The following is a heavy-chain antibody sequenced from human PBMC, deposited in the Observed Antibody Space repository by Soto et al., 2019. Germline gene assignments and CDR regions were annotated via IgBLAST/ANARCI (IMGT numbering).Heavy chain of an antibody. D-gene: IGHD2-8*01. CDR2: IHYSGTT. CDR1: GTPISSYY. V-gene: IGHV4-59*01. Sequence: SETLSLTCTVSGTPISSYYWSWVRQPPGKGLEWIANIHYSGTTNYNPSLASRVTLSVDTSKNQFSLKMTSVTAADRAMYFCARYNSYAIDYWGRGTLVTVSS. CDR3: ARYNSYAIDY. J-gene: IGHJ4*02.